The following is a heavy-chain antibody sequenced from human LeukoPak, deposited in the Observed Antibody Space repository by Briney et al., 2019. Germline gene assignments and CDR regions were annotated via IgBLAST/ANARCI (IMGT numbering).Heavy chain of an antibody. Sequence: GGSLRLSCAASGFTFSRYSINWVRQVPGKGLEWISYISAGGSTMYYADSVKGRFTISRDNAKNALYLQVSSLRDEDTAVYYCARGEYDWGQGTLVTVSS. CDR3: ARGEYD. CDR1: GFTFSRYS. V-gene: IGHV3-48*02. CDR2: ISAGGSTM. D-gene: IGHD3-10*01. J-gene: IGHJ4*02.